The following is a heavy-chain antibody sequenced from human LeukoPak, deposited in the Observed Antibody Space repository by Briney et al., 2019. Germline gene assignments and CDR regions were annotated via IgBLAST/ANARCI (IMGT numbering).Heavy chain of an antibody. D-gene: IGHD3-10*01. CDR3: ARDRSYFIFDY. V-gene: IGHV4-38-2*02. Sequence: KPSETLSLTCAVSDFSISSGYHWGWVRQPPGKGLEWIGAVHHSGSTYYNPSLKSRVTMSADTSKSQFSLKLSSVTAADTAVYYCARDRSYFIFDYWGQGTLVTVSS. CDR1: DFSISSGYH. J-gene: IGHJ4*02. CDR2: VHHSGST.